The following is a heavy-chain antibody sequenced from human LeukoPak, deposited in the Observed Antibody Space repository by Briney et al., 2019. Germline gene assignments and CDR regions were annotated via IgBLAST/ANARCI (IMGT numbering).Heavy chain of an antibody. CDR3: AKPPYYYDSSGYYPLDY. Sequence: ETLSLTCAVYGGSFSGYFWSWVRQAPGKGLEWVSAISGGGGSTYYADSVKGRFTISRDNSKNTLYLQMNSLRAEDTAVYYCAKPPYYYDSSGYYPLDYWGQGTLVTVSS. CDR1: GGSFSGYF. V-gene: IGHV3-23*01. D-gene: IGHD3-22*01. CDR2: ISGGGGST. J-gene: IGHJ4*02.